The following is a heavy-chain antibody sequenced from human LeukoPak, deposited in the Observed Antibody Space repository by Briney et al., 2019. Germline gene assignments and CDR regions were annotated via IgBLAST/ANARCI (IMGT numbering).Heavy chain of an antibody. V-gene: IGHV3-21*01. CDR3: AREVWRDYYHSSGDFDY. J-gene: IGHJ4*02. Sequence: GGSLRLSCAASGFTFSSYSMNWVRQAPGRGLEWVSSITTSSSYIYYADSVKGRFTISRDNAKNSLYLQMNSLRADDTAVYYCAREVWRDYYHSSGDFDYWGQGTLVTVSS. D-gene: IGHD3-22*01. CDR2: ITTSSSYI. CDR1: GFTFSSYS.